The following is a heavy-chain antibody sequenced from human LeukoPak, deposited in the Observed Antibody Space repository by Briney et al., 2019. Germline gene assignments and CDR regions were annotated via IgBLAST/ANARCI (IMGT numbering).Heavy chain of an antibody. CDR1: GFTFSDYY. J-gene: IGHJ4*02. D-gene: IGHD3-22*01. V-gene: IGHV3-11*01. CDR3: ARDAIDSSGFDFDY. CDR2: ISTSSGTI. Sequence: NAGESLRLSCAASGFTFSDYYMTWIRQAPGKGLEWISYISTSSGTIYYADSVRGRFTISRHNDKNSLYLQMNSLRAKHTRVHYCARDAIDSSGFDFDYWGQGTLVTVSS.